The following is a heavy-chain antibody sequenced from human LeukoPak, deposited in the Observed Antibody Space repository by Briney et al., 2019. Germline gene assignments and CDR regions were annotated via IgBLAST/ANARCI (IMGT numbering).Heavy chain of an antibody. J-gene: IGHJ4*02. CDR1: GFTFSGYW. V-gene: IGHV3-7*01. Sequence: GGSLRLSCAATGFTFSGYWMAWVRQAQGKGRGWVANIRGDAGDKGYADSVKGRFTISRDNGKNSLYLQMNSLTDEDTAVYYCARDVAGALDFWGQGTLLIVSS. CDR2: IRGDAGDK. CDR3: ARDVAGALDF. D-gene: IGHD6-19*01.